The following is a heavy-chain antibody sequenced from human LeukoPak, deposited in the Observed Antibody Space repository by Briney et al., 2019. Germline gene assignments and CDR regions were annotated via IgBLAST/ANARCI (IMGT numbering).Heavy chain of an antibody. CDR2: ISAYNGNT. CDR1: GYTFTSYG. CDR3: ARDLGILTGNTEDY. V-gene: IGHV1-18*01. J-gene: IGHJ4*02. Sequence: ASVKVSCKASGYTFTSYGIGWVRQAPGQGLEWMGWISAYNGNTNYAQKLQGRVTMTTDTSTSTAYMELRSLRSDDTAVYYCARDLGILTGNTEDYWGQGTLVTVSS. D-gene: IGHD3-9*01.